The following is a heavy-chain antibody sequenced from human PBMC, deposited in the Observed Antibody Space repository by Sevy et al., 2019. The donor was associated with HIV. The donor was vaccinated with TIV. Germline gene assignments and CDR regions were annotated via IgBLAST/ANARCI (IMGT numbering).Heavy chain of an antibody. V-gene: IGHV3-23*01. CDR1: GFTFSSYA. Sequence: GGSLRLSCAASGFTFSSYAMSWVRQAPGKGLEWVSGISGSGGSTDYADSVKGRFTISRDNSRNTRYLQMSSLTAEDTAVYYCAGDYFGSGNYYNPFDYWGQGTLVTVSS. CDR2: ISGSGGST. CDR3: AGDYFGSGNYYNPFDY. D-gene: IGHD3-10*01. J-gene: IGHJ4*02.